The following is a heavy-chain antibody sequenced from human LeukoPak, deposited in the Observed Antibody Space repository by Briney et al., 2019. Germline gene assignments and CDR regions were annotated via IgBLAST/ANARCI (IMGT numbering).Heavy chain of an antibody. D-gene: IGHD3-10*01. CDR2: INHSGST. CDR3: ARDRTIWFGGYGMDV. J-gene: IGHJ6*02. Sequence: SETLSLTCTVSGGSISSYYWSWIRQPPGKGLEWIGEINHSGSTNYNPSLKSRVTISVDTSKNQFSLKLSSVTAADTAVYYCARDRTIWFGGYGMDVWGQGTTVTVSS. CDR1: GGSISSYY. V-gene: IGHV4-34*01.